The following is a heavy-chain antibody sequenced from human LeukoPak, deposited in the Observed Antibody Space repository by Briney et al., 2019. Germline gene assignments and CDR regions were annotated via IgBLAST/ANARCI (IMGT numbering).Heavy chain of an antibody. Sequence: SVKVSCKASGYIFTKYGVSWVRQAPGQGLEWMGGIIPIFGTANYAQKFQGRVTITTDESTSTAYMELSSLRSEDTAVYYCASSSPGYYYMDVWGKGTTVTVSS. V-gene: IGHV1-69*05. D-gene: IGHD3-10*01. CDR1: GYIFTKYG. CDR2: IIPIFGTA. J-gene: IGHJ6*03. CDR3: ASSSPGYYYMDV.